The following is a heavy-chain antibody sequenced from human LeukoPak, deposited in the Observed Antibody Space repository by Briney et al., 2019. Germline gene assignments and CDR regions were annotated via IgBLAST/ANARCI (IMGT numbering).Heavy chain of an antibody. D-gene: IGHD2-15*01. Sequence: GGSLRLSCTASGFTFGDYAMSWVRQAPGKGLEWVGFIRSRAYGGTTEYAASVKGRFTISRDDSKSIAYLQMNSLKTEDTAVYYCTRAPLYCGGGSCQRPIDYWGQGTLVTVSS. CDR2: IRSRAYGGTT. J-gene: IGHJ4*02. V-gene: IGHV3-49*04. CDR3: TRAPLYCGGGSCQRPIDY. CDR1: GFTFGDYA.